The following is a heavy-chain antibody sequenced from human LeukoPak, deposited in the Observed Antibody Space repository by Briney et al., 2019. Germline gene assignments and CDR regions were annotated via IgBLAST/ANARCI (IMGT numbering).Heavy chain of an antibody. CDR3: ARDGTLSGRHPLDY. D-gene: IGHD3-10*01. CDR1: GYTFTGYY. V-gene: IGHV1-2*02. J-gene: IGHJ4*02. Sequence: GASVKVSCKASGYTFTGYYMHWVRQAPGQGPEWMGWINPNSGGTNYAQKFQGRVTMTRDTSISAAYMELSRLRSDDTAVYYCARDGTLSGRHPLDYWGQGTLVTVSS. CDR2: INPNSGGT.